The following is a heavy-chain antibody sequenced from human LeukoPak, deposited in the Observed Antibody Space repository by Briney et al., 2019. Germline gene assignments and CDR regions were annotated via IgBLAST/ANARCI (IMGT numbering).Heavy chain of an antibody. V-gene: IGHV4-59*01. Sequence: SETLSLTCTVSGGSISSYYWSWIRQPPGKGLELIGYIYYSGSTNYNPSLKGRVTISVDTSKNQFSLKLSSVTAADTAVYYCARSHSVWTSFDYWGQGTLVTVSS. CDR2: IYYSGST. D-gene: IGHD3/OR15-3a*01. J-gene: IGHJ4*02. CDR1: GGSISSYY. CDR3: ARSHSVWTSFDY.